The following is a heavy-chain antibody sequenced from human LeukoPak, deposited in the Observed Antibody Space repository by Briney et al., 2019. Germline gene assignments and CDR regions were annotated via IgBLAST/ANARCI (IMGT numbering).Heavy chain of an antibody. CDR1: GFTFSSYA. Sequence: GGSLRLSCAASGFTFSSYAMTWVRQAPGKGLEWVSSISGSGGNTYYADSVKGRFTISRDNSKNTLYLQMNSLRAEDTAVYYCAKLDHDILSAYRQYYFDYWGQGTLVTVSS. J-gene: IGHJ4*02. V-gene: IGHV3-23*01. CDR3: AKLDHDILSAYRQYYFDY. CDR2: ISGSGGNT. D-gene: IGHD3-9*01.